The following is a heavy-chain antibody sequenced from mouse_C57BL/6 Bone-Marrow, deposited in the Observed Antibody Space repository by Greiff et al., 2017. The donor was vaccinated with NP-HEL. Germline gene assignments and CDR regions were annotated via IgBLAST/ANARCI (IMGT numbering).Heavy chain of an antibody. J-gene: IGHJ1*03. V-gene: IGHV1-26*01. CDR1: GYTFTDYY. CDR3: ARSDYYSNYVYFDV. CDR2: INPNNGGT. Sequence: EVQLQQSGPELVKPGASVKISCKASGYTFTDYYMNWVKQSHGKSLEWIGDINPNNGGTSYNQKFKGKATLTVDKSSSTAYMELRSLTSEDSAVYYCARSDYYSNYVYFDVWGTGTTVTVSS. D-gene: IGHD2-5*01.